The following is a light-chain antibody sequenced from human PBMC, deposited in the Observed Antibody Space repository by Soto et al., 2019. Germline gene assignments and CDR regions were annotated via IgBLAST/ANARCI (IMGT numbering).Light chain of an antibody. J-gene: IGKJ2*02. V-gene: IGKV3-15*01. CDR1: QSVGSN. CDR2: GAS. Sequence: EIVMTQSPATLSVSPGERATLSCRASQSVGSNLAWYQQKPGQAPRLLIYGASTRATGIPARFSGSGSGTEFTLTISSLQSEDFAVYYCQQYNNWPGTFGQGTKLEIK. CDR3: QQYNNWPGT.